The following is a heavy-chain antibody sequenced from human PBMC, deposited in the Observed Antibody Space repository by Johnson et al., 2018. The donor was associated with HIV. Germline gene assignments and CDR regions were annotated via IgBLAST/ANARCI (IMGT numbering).Heavy chain of an antibody. J-gene: IGHJ3*02. Sequence: QMQLVESGGGVVQPGRSLRLSCAASGFTFSSYGMHWVRQAPGKGLEWVAVISYDGSNKYYADSVKGRFTISRDNAKNTLYLQMNSLRAEDTAVYYCARESGGQYDAFDIWGQGTMVTVPS. V-gene: IGHV3-30*03. CDR3: ARESGGQYDAFDI. CDR2: ISYDGSNK. D-gene: IGHD3-16*01. CDR1: GFTFSSYG.